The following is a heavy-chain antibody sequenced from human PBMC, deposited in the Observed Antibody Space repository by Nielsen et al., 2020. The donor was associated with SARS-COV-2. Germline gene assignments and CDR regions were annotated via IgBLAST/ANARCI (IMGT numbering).Heavy chain of an antibody. D-gene: IGHD5-18*01. CDR3: AREGDTYGVRNFDY. Sequence: GGSLRLSCAASGFIVSSKYMNWVRQAPGKGLEWVSVFYSGGTTLYADSVKGRFIISRDISRNTFYLHMNSLRVEDTAMYYCAREGDTYGVRNFDYWGQGIMVTVSS. CDR1: GFIVSSKY. V-gene: IGHV3-53*01. J-gene: IGHJ4*02. CDR2: FYSGGTT.